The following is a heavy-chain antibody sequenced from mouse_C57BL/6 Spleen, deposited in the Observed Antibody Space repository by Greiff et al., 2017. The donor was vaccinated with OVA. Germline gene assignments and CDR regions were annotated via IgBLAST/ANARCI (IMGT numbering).Heavy chain of an antibody. Sequence: VKLQQPGAELVKPGASVKLSCKASGYTFTSYWMHWVKQRPGQGLEWIGMIHPNSGSTNYNEKFKSKATLTVDKSSSTAYMQLSSLTSEDSAVYYCASGGGTGYFDVWGTGTTVTVSS. D-gene: IGHD4-1*01. CDR1: GYTFTSYW. CDR3: ASGGGTGYFDV. J-gene: IGHJ1*03. CDR2: IHPNSGST. V-gene: IGHV1-64*01.